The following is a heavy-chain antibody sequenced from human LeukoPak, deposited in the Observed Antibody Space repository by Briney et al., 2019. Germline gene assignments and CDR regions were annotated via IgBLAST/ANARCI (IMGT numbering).Heavy chain of an antibody. D-gene: IGHD6-19*01. CDR3: ASTRLSSGWYLDY. Sequence: SETLSLTCTVSGGSVSDYYWSWVRQPPGKGLKWIGYIFYNGNTNYNPSLKSRVTISVDTPKNQFSLKLSSVTAADTAVYYCASTRLSSGWYLDYWGQGTLVTVSS. J-gene: IGHJ4*02. V-gene: IGHV4-59*02. CDR1: GGSVSDYY. CDR2: IFYNGNT.